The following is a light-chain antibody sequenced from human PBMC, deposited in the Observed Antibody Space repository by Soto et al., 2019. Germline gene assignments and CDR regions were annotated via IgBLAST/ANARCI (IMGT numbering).Light chain of an antibody. V-gene: IGKV1-9*01. J-gene: IGKJ4*01. Sequence: DIQLTPSPSFLSASVVYIVTITCLASQDISDYLAWYQQRPGKAPKLLIYAAYTLQSGVPSRFSGSGSGTEFTLTISSLQPEDFATYSCQKLNSYPLNCGGGNKGDIK. CDR3: QKLNSYPLN. CDR2: AAY. CDR1: QDISDY.